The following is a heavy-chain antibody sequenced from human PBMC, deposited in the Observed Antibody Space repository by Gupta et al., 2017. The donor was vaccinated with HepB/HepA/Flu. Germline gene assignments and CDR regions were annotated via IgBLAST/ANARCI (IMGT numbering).Heavy chain of an antibody. J-gene: IGHJ6*03. CDR3: AKGVYCSSTSCYSYYMDV. D-gene: IGHD2-2*01. CDR1: GFTFDDYT. CDR2: ISWDGGST. Sequence: EVQLVESGGVVVQPGGSLRLSCAASGFTFDDYTMHWVRQAPGKGLEWVSLISWDGGSTYYADSVKDRFTISRNNSKNALYLQMNSLRTEDTALYYCAKGVYCSSTSCYSYYMDVWGKGTTVTVSS. V-gene: IGHV3-43*01.